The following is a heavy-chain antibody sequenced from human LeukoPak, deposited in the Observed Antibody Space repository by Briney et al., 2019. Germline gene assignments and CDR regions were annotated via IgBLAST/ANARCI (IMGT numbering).Heavy chain of an antibody. CDR2: ISSSGNTI. CDR3: ARDLAYYRSGRFLDY. Sequence: GGSLRLSCTTSGFTFDSYEMNWVRQAPGKGLEWISYISSSGNTIFYADSVKGRFTISRDNAKNSLFLQMNSLRVEDTAVYYCARDLAYYRSGRFLDYWGQGTLVTVSS. CDR1: GFTFDSYE. D-gene: IGHD3-10*01. J-gene: IGHJ4*02. V-gene: IGHV3-48*03.